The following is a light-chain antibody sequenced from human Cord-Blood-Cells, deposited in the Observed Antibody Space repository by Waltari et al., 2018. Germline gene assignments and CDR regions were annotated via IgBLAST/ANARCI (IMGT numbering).Light chain of an antibody. Sequence: VFTQPPATLSFSPGERATTPCRASQGVSSYLAWYQQKPGQAPRLLIYDASNRSTGIPARFSGSGSGTDFTLTISSLEPEDFAVYDCQQRSNWPPTFGGGTKVEIK. CDR1: QGVSSY. J-gene: IGKJ4*01. CDR2: DAS. V-gene: IGKV3-11*01. CDR3: QQRSNWPPT.